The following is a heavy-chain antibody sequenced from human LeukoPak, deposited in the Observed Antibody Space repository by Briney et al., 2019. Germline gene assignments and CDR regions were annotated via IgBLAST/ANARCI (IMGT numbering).Heavy chain of an antibody. CDR1: GGSFSDYY. CDR3: AKSNGYGLVDI. V-gene: IGHV4-34*01. Sequence: SETLSLTCAVYGGSFSDYYWTWLRQTPGKGLEWMGEINHSGNTNYNPSLKSRVTISQDTSRNQFSLKLNSVTAADTAVYYCAKSNGYGLVDIWGQGTMVTVSS. J-gene: IGHJ3*02. D-gene: IGHD3-10*01. CDR2: INHSGNT.